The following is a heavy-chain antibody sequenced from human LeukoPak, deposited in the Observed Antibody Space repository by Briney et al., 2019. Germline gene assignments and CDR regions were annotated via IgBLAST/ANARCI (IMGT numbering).Heavy chain of an antibody. D-gene: IGHD6-19*01. CDR3: ARDSHSSGWYLPDY. J-gene: IGHJ4*02. CDR1: GYTFTDYY. CDR2: INPNSGGT. Sequence: GASVKVSCKASGYTFTDYYMHWVRQAPGQGREWMGWINPNSGGTDYAQKFQGRVTMTRDTSISTAYMELSSLRSDDTAVYYCARDSHSSGWYLPDYWGQGTLVTVSS. V-gene: IGHV1-2*02.